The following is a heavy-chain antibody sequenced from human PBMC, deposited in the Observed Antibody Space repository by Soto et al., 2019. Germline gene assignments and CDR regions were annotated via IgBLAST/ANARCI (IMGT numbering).Heavy chain of an antibody. V-gene: IGHV3-43*01. CDR3: AKDFPPRPNYYDSNGYYDPDAFDI. J-gene: IGHJ3*02. D-gene: IGHD3-22*01. CDR1: GFTFDDYT. Sequence: PGGSLRLSCAASGFTFDDYTMHWVRQAPGKGLEWVSLISWDGGSTYYADSVKGRFTISRDNSKNSLYLQMNSLRTEDTALYYCAKDFPPRPNYYDSNGYYDPDAFDIWGQGTMVTVSS. CDR2: ISWDGGST.